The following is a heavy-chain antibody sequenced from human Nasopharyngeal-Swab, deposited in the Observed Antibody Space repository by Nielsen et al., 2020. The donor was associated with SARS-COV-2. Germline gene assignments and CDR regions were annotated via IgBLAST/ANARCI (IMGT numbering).Heavy chain of an antibody. V-gene: IGHV3-7*03. D-gene: IGHD3-16*02. CDR1: GFSLSTYW. Sequence: GGSLRLSCAASGFSLSTYWMTWVRQAPGKGLEWVANIKQDGSEKYYVDSVKGRFTVSRDNPKNLLYLQVNSLRAEDTAVYYCARQGVFVPAYFHQYYMDVWGKETTVTVSS. CDR2: IKQDGSEK. J-gene: IGHJ6*03. CDR3: ARQGVFVPAYFHQYYMDV.